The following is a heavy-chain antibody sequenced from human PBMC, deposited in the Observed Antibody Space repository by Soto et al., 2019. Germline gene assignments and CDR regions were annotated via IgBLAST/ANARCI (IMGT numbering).Heavy chain of an antibody. CDR3: ARGRYCLTGRCFPNWFDS. V-gene: IGHV4-30-4*01. Sequence: KPSETLSLTCSVSGDSISNLDYFWAWIRQPPGQALEYIGYIYKSATTSYNPSFESRVAISVDTSKSQFSLNVTSVTAAGTAVYFCARGRYCLTGRCFPNWFDSWGQGALVTVSS. J-gene: IGHJ5*01. D-gene: IGHD7-27*01. CDR2: IYKSATT. CDR1: GDSISNLDYF.